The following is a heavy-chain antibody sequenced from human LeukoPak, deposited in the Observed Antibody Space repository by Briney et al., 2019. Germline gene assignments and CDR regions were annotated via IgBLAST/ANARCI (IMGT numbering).Heavy chain of an antibody. CDR1: GDSINNYF. Sequence: SETLSLTCTVSGDSINNYFWTWTRQPPGKGLEWIGYIYYSGSTNYNPSLKTRVTISLDRSKNQFSLNLNSVTAADTAVYYCARHKRLDPWGQGTLVTVSS. CDR3: ARHKRLDP. CDR2: IYYSGST. J-gene: IGHJ5*02. V-gene: IGHV4-59*01.